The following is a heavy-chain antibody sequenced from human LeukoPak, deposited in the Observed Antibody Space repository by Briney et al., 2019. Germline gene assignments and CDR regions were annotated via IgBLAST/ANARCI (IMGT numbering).Heavy chain of an antibody. J-gene: IGHJ4*02. D-gene: IGHD2-21*02. CDR3: AKDRACGGDCSYSSFDC. Sequence: GRSLRLSCAASGFTFSSYGMHWVRQAPGKGLEWVAVISYDGSNKYYEDSVKGRFTFSRDNSKNTLYLQMNSLRAEDTAVYYCAKDRACGGDCSYSSFDCWGQGTLVTVSS. CDR1: GFTFSSYG. V-gene: IGHV3-30*18. CDR2: ISYDGSNK.